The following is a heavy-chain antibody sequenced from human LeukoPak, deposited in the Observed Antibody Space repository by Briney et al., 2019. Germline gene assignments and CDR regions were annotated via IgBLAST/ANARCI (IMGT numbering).Heavy chain of an antibody. V-gene: IGHV4-30-4*08. CDR3: ARDGPWGIAVAGTLDY. CDR2: IYYSGST. D-gene: IGHD6-19*01. J-gene: IGHJ4*02. CDR1: GGSISSGDYY. Sequence: SETLSLXCTVSGGSISSGDYYWSWIRQPPEKGLEWIGYIYYSGSTYYNPSLKSRVTISVDTSKNQFSLKLSSVTAADTAVYYCARDGPWGIAVAGTLDYWGQGTLVTVSS.